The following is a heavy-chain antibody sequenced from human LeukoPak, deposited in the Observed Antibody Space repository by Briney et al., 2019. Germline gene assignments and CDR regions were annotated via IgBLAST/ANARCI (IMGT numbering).Heavy chain of an antibody. CDR1: GFTFSSYA. CDR2: ISPSGSFT. Sequence: PGGSLRLSCAASGFTFSSYAMSWVRQAPGKGLEWVSAISPSGSFTYYADSVKGRFTISRDNSKNTLYLQMNSLRAEDTAVYYCAREYYYDSSGYYYEGKVLDYWGQGTLVTVSS. CDR3: AREYYYDSSGYYYEGKVLDY. D-gene: IGHD3-22*01. J-gene: IGHJ4*02. V-gene: IGHV3-23*01.